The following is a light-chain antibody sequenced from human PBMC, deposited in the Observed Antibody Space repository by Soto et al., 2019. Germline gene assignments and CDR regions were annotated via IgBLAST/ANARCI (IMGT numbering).Light chain of an antibody. J-gene: IGKJ1*01. CDR1: QTVTSN. V-gene: IGKV3-15*01. Sequence: EIVMTQSPVTLSVSPGETANLSCRASQTVTSNLAWYQQKPGRSPRLLLSGASTRATGIPARFSGSGSGTEFTLTISRLQSQDLAVYYCQQYNDLPRPFGPGTKV. CDR3: QQYNDLPRP. CDR2: GAS.